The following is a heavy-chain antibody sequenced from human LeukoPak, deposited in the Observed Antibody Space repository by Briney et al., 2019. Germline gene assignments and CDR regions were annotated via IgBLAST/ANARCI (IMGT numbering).Heavy chain of an antibody. CDR1: GGSISSYY. J-gene: IGHJ6*04. CDR2: IYYSGST. CDR3: ARDFGVTTYYYGMDV. V-gene: IGHV4-59*01. Sequence: KASETLSLTCTVSGGSISSYYWSWIRQPPGKVLEWIGYIYYSGSTNYNPSLKSRVTISVDTSKNQFSLKLSSVTAADTAVYYCARDFGVTTYYYGMDVWGKGTTVTVSS. D-gene: IGHD4-17*01.